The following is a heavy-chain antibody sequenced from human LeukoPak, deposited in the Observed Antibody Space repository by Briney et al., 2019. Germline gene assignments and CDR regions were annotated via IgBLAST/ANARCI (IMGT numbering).Heavy chain of an antibody. V-gene: IGHV4-59*01. J-gene: IGHJ3*02. CDR3: ARVAVAGRGSAFDI. D-gene: IGHD6-19*01. CDR1: GGSISSYY. Sequence: SETLSLTCTVSGGSISSYYWSWIRQPPGKGLEWIGYIYYSGSTNYNPSLKSRVTISVDTSKNQFSLKLSSVTAVDTAVYYCARVAVAGRGSAFDIWGQGTMVTVSS. CDR2: IYYSGST.